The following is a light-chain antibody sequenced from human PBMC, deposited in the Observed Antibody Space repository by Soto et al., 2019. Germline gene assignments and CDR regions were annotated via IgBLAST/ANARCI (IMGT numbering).Light chain of an antibody. J-gene: IGLJ1*01. CDR1: SSDVGGYNY. CDR2: DVS. Sequence: SALTQPASVSGSPGQSITISCTGTSSDVGGYNYVSWYQQHPGKAPKLMIYDVSDRPSGVSNRFSGSKSGYTASLTISGLQAEDEADYYCSSYTSGFYVFGTGTKVTVL. CDR3: SSYTSGFYV. V-gene: IGLV2-14*01.